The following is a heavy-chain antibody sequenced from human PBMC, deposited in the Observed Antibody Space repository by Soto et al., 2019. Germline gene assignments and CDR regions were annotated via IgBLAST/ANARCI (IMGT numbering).Heavy chain of an antibody. CDR3: ARGQRALITYGPFDP. CDR2: FSGTGGYT. CDR1: GFTLSNYA. V-gene: IGHV3-23*01. Sequence: EVQLLESGGDLVQPGGSLRLSCATSGFTLSNYAMSWVRQAPGKGLEWVSTFSGTGGYTYYADSVKGRFTISRDDSKNTLFLHMNSLRAADTAVYYWARGQRALITYGPFDPWGQGTLVTVSS. D-gene: IGHD4-17*01. J-gene: IGHJ5*02.